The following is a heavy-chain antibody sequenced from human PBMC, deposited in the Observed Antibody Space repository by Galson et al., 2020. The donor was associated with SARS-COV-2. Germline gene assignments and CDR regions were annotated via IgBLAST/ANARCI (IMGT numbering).Heavy chain of an antibody. V-gene: IGHV1-69*13. CDR3: ARDHCITGTRANWFDP. CDR2: IIPIFGTT. Sequence: SVKVSCKASGGTFSSYAISWVRQAPGQGLEWMGGIIPIFGTTNYAQKFQGRVTITADESTSTAYMELSSLRSEDTAVYYCARDHCITGTRANWFDPWGQGTLVTVSS. D-gene: IGHD1-20*01. J-gene: IGHJ5*02. CDR1: GGTFSSYA.